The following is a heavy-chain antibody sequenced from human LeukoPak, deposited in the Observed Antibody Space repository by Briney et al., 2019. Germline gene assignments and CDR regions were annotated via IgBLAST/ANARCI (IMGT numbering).Heavy chain of an antibody. D-gene: IGHD3-9*01. CDR3: ARAHDKYHPFDY. J-gene: IGHJ4*02. CDR1: GYSFTNDW. V-gene: IGHV5-51*01. Sequence: RGESLKISCKGSGYSFTNDWIGWVRQMPGKGLEWMGIIYPGIYPGDSNTRYSPSFQGQVTFSADKSINTAYLQWSSLKASDTAIYYCARAHDKYHPFDYWGQGTLVTVSS. CDR2: IYPGIYPGDSNT.